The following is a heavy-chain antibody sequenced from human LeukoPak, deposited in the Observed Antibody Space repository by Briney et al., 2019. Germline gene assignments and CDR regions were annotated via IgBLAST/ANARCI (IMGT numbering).Heavy chain of an antibody. Sequence: GGSLRLSCAASGFTLSTSAMHWVRQAPGKGLEYVSAISSSGGSTYYADSVKGRFTISRDNSKNTLYLQMGSLRAEDLAVYYCARRRDGYDYWGQGTLVTVSS. D-gene: IGHD5-24*01. CDR3: ARRRDGYDY. J-gene: IGHJ4*02. V-gene: IGHV3-64*02. CDR2: ISSSGGST. CDR1: GFTLSTSA.